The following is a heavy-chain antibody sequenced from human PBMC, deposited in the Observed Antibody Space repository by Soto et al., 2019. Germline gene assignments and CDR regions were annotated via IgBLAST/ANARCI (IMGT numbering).Heavy chain of an antibody. Sequence: EVQLVESGGGLVQPGGSLRLSCAASGFTFNSYSMNWVRQAPGKGLEWVSYISSSSTTKYYTDSVKGRFTISRDNAKNSLYLQMNSLRDDDTAVYYCARPNSGGENWFDPWGQGTLVTVSS. CDR2: ISSSSTTK. CDR1: GFTFNSYS. J-gene: IGHJ5*02. V-gene: IGHV3-48*02. CDR3: ARPNSGGENWFDP. D-gene: IGHD6-19*01.